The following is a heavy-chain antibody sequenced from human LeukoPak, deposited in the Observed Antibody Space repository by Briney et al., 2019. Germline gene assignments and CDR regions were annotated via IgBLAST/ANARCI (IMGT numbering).Heavy chain of an antibody. CDR3: ARAPQAAAGFSFDY. D-gene: IGHD6-13*01. V-gene: IGHV1-8*01. CDR1: GYTFTSYD. Sequence: ASVKVSCKASGYTFTSYDINWVRQATGQGLEWMGWMNPNSGNTGYAQKFQGRVTMTRNTSISTAYMELSSLRSEDTAVYYCARAPQAAAGFSFDYWGQGTLVTVSS. CDR2: MNPNSGNT. J-gene: IGHJ4*02.